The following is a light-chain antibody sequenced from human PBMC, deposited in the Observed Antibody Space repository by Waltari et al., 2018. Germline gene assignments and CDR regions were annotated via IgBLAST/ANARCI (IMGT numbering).Light chain of an antibody. CDR1: TSALGYNNF. V-gene: IGLV2-14*01. Sequence: QSALTQPASVSGSPGQSIAISCPGTTSALGYNNFFSWYQQNPGKAPKPIIYDVTGRPSGVSDRFSGSKSGNTASLTISGLQAEDEADYYCSSYTSSRTLIFGGGTKVTV. J-gene: IGLJ2*01. CDR3: SSYTSSRTLI. CDR2: DVT.